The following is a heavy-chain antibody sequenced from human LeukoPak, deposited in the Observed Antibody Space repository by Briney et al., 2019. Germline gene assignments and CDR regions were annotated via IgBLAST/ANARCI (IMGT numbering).Heavy chain of an antibody. Sequence: PGGSLRLSCAASGFNFSSYGMHWVRQAPGKGLEWVVLIWYDGSNKYYADSVKGRFTISRDNSKNTLYLQMNSLRAEDKAVYYCARDVSGGGGYFDYWGQGTLVTVSS. J-gene: IGHJ4*02. CDR2: IWYDGSNK. D-gene: IGHD2-15*01. V-gene: IGHV3-33*01. CDR3: ARDVSGGGGYFDY. CDR1: GFNFSSYG.